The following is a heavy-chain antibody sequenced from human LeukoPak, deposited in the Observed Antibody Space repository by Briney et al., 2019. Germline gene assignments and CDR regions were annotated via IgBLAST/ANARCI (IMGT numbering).Heavy chain of an antibody. D-gene: IGHD6-25*01. J-gene: IGHJ4*02. CDR3: ARRITAASTYYFDY. CDR1: GFTFSSYA. CDR2: ISANGINT. Sequence: GGSLRLSCAASGFTFSSYAMSWVRQAPGKGLEWVSSISANGINTYYADSVKGRFTISRDNSKNTLYLQMNSLRAEDAAAYYCARRITAASTYYFDYWGQGTLVPVSS. V-gene: IGHV3-23*01.